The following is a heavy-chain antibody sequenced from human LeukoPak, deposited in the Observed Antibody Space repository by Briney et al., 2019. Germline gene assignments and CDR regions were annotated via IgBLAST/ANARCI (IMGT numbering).Heavy chain of an antibody. J-gene: IGHJ4*02. D-gene: IGHD6-19*01. Sequence: GSLRLSCAVSGFPFSIYEMNWVRQAPGKGLEWVSNIGSSGTTIYYADSVKGRFSISRDNAKNSLYLQMNSLRVEDTAVYYCALLAVASDFDYWGQGALVTVSS. CDR2: IGSSGTTI. CDR3: ALLAVASDFDY. CDR1: GFPFSIYE. V-gene: IGHV3-48*03.